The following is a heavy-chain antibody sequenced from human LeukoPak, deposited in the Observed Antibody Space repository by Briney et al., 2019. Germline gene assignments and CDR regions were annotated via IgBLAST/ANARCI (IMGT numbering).Heavy chain of an antibody. V-gene: IGHV3-11*03. CDR3: ARQTYYYGSGTYYYYFDY. CDR2: ISSSSYT. CDR1: GFTFSDYY. Sequence: GGSLRLSCAASGFTFSDYYMSWIRQAPGKGLEWVSYISSSSYTNYADSVKGRFTISRDNAKNSLYLQMNSLRAEDTAVYYCARQTYYYGSGTYYYYFDYWGQGTLVTVSS. J-gene: IGHJ4*02. D-gene: IGHD3-10*01.